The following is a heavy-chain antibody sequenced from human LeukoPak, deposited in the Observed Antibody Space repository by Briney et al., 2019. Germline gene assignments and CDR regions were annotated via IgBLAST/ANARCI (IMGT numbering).Heavy chain of an antibody. D-gene: IGHD3-10*01. Sequence: SETLSLTCTVSGGSISNYYWSWIRQPPGKGLEWIGYIHYSGSTSYNPSLKSRVTISVDTSKNQFSLKLRFVTPADTAVYYCARAVGSGSFQTYYYYMDVWGKGTTVTISS. CDR2: IHYSGST. V-gene: IGHV4-59*01. CDR3: ARAVGSGSFQTYYYYMDV. CDR1: GGSISNYY. J-gene: IGHJ6*03.